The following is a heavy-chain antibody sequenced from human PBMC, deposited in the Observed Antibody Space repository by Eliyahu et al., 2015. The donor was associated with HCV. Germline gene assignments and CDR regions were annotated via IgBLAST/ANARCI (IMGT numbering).Heavy chain of an antibody. J-gene: IGHJ5*02. CDR2: IHYRGSX. V-gene: IGHV4-59*01. D-gene: IGHD6-19*01. CDR1: GGSISXYS. CDR3: ASGGGGIAVTGTGGWFDP. Sequence: QVQLXESGPGLVKPSETLSLTCTVSGGSISXYSXXWIRXPPGKGLEWIGXIHYRGSXNCXPSLKSRVTISVDTXKNQFSLKLNSVTAADTAVYYCASGGGGIAVTGTGGWFDPWGQGTLVTVSS.